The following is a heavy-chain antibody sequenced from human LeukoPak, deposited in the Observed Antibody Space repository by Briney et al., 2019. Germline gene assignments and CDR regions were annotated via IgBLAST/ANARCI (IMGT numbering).Heavy chain of an antibody. Sequence: PGGCLRLSCAASGFTFSNAWMSWVPQAPGKGLEWVGRIKSKTDGGTTDYAAPVKGRFTISRDDSKNTLYLQMNSLKTEDTAVYYCTTGTTNYYDSIHPGGDYWGQGTLVTVSS. CDR3: TTGTTNYYDSIHPGGDY. V-gene: IGHV3-15*01. D-gene: IGHD3-22*01. J-gene: IGHJ4*02. CDR1: GFTFSNAW. CDR2: IKSKTDGGTT.